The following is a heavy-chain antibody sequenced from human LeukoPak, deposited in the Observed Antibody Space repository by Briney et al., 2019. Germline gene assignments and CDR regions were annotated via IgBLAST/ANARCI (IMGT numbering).Heavy chain of an antibody. CDR2: ISTYDGNA. CDR3: ARAPSGFTYGPGDH. D-gene: IGHD5-18*01. Sequence: ASVKVSCKASGYSFTSYGITWVRQAPGQGLEWMGWISTYDGNANYAQKLQGRVTMTTDTSTITAYMELRSLRSDDTAVCYCARAPSGFTYGPGDHWGQGTLVTVSS. J-gene: IGHJ4*02. CDR1: GYSFTSYG. V-gene: IGHV1-18*01.